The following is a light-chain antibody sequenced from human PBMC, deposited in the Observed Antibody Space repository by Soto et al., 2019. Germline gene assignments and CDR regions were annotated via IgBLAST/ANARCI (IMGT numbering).Light chain of an antibody. Sequence: IVLTQSPGTLSLSPGERVTLSCSATQSLSSSYLTWYQQKPGQAPRLPIYGASSRATGIPDRFSGSGSATDFTLTISRLEPEDSAVYFCHQYDTSPPSFGQGTKLEIK. CDR1: QSLSSSY. CDR2: GAS. CDR3: HQYDTSPPS. V-gene: IGKV3-20*01. J-gene: IGKJ2*01.